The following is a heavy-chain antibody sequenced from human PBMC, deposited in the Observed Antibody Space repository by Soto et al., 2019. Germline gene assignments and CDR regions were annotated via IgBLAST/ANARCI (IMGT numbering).Heavy chain of an antibody. CDR1: GGTFSSYA. CDR2: IIPIFGTA. CDR3: ARGSLSTVTTYGYYYYGMDV. J-gene: IGHJ6*02. V-gene: IGHV1-69*13. Sequence: ASVKVPCKASGGTFSSYAISWVRQAPGQGLEWMGGIIPIFGTANYAQKFQGRVTITADESTSTAYMELSSLRSEDTAVYYCARGSLSTVTTYGYYYYGMDVWGQGTTVTVSS. D-gene: IGHD4-17*01.